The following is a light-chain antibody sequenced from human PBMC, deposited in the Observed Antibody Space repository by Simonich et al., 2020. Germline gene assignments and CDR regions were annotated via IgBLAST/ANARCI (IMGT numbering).Light chain of an antibody. J-gene: IGLJ3*02. CDR2: RNN. CDR1: SSTIGSNY. CDR3: STWDYSLSAWV. V-gene: IGLV1-47*01. Sequence: QSVLTQPPSASGTPGPRVTISCSGSSSTIGSNYVYWYQPLPGTAPTLLIYRNNLRPSGVPDRFAGSKSGTSASLAISGLRSEDEADYYCSTWDYSLSAWVFGGGTKLTVL.